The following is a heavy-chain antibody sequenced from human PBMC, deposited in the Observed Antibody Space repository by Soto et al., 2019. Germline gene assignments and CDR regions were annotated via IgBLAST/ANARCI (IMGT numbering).Heavy chain of an antibody. CDR2: ISGSGGST. CDR1: GFIFSSYA. D-gene: IGHD2-15*01. Sequence: GGSLRLSCAASGFIFSSYAMSWVRQAPGKGLEWVSAISGSGGSTYYADSVKGRFTISRDNSKNTLYLQMNSLRAEDTAVYYCAPRGGYCSGGSCLTLFDYWGQGTLVTVSS. V-gene: IGHV3-23*01. J-gene: IGHJ4*02. CDR3: APRGGYCSGGSCLTLFDY.